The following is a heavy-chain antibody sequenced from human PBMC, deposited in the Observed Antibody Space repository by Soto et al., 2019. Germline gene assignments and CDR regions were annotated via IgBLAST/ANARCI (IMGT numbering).Heavy chain of an antibody. Sequence: QITLKESGPTLVKPTQTLTLTCTFSGFSLSTSGVGVGWIRQPPGKALEWLALIYWDDDKRYSPSLKSRLTINKDTYKNHVILTMTNTDPVDTATYYSAHRLGYGELRSWGQGTLLTVSS. D-gene: IGHD4-17*01. J-gene: IGHJ4*02. CDR3: AHRLGYGELRS. CDR2: IYWDDDK. V-gene: IGHV2-5*02. CDR1: GFSLSTSGVG.